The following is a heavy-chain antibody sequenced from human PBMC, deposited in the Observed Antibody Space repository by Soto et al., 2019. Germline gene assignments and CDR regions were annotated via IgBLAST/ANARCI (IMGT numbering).Heavy chain of an antibody. CDR1: GFTFSNAW. CDR2: IKSKTDGGTT. V-gene: IGHV3-15*01. J-gene: IGHJ4*02. D-gene: IGHD2-8*01. CDR3: TTDYDCTNGVCYYFDY. Sequence: GGSLRLSCAASGFTFSNAWMSWVRQAPGKGLEWVGRIKSKTDGGTTDYAAPVKGRFTISRDDSKNTLYLQMNRLKTEDTAVYYCTTDYDCTNGVCYYFDYWGQGTMVTVSS.